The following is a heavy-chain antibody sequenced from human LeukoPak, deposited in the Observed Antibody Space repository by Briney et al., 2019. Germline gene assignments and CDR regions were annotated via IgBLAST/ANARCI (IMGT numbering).Heavy chain of an antibody. J-gene: IGHJ5*01. D-gene: IGHD3-3*01. V-gene: IGHV1-18*03. CDR1: GYTFTSYC. CDR2: ICDYNGNT. Sequence: ASVKVSCKASGYTFTSYCSSWVRQAPGQGLEWMGWICDYNGNTNYAQKLQGRVTMPTETSTSTAYMQLRRQRSDDMAVYYCASGSFGVAPTWGQGTLVTVSS. CDR3: ASGSFGVAPT.